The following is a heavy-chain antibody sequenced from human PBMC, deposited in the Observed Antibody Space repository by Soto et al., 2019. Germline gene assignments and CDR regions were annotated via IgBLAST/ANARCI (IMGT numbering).Heavy chain of an antibody. V-gene: IGHV2-5*02. CDR2: IYWDDDK. Sequence: QITLKESGPTLVKPTQTLTLTCTFSGFSLSTSGVGVGWIRQPPGKALEWLALIYWDDDKRYSPSLKSRLTITKDTSKNQVVLTMTNMDPVDTATYSCAHRDVRYLVVRGVMSWFDPWGQGTLVTVSS. CDR1: GFSLSTSGVG. D-gene: IGHD3-10*01. CDR3: AHRDVRYLVVRGVMSWFDP. J-gene: IGHJ5*02.